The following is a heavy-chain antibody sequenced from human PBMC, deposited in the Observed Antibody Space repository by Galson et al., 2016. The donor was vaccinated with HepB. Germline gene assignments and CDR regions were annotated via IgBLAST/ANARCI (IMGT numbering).Heavy chain of an antibody. CDR2: ISATGGSA. J-gene: IGHJ4*02. CDR3: TRGLGYCSGGSCHSLDY. CDR1: GFTFSSYA. D-gene: IGHD2-15*01. Sequence: SLRLSCAASGFTFSSYAMSWVRQAPGKGLEWVSAISATGGSAYYADSVKGRFTISRDNAKNTLYLQMNSLRAEDTAVYYCTRGLGYCSGGSCHSLDYWGQGVLVTVSS. V-gene: IGHV3-23*01.